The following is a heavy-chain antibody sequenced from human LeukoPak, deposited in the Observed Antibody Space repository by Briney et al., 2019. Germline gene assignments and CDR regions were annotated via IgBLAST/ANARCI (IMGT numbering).Heavy chain of an antibody. CDR1: GFTFSSYG. D-gene: IGHD1-1*01. CDR2: IRYDGSNK. J-gene: IGHJ4*02. CDR3: AKDRGRMRYFDY. V-gene: IGHV3-30*02. Sequence: GGSLRLSCAASGFTFSSYGMHWVRQAPGKGLEWVAFIRYDGSNKYYADSVKGRFTISRDNSKNTLYLQMNSLRAEDTAVYYCAKDRGRMRYFDYWGQGTLVTVSS.